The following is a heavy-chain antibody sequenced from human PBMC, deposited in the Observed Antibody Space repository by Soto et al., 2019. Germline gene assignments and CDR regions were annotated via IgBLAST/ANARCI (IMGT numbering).Heavy chain of an antibody. D-gene: IGHD4-17*01. J-gene: IGHJ4*02. Sequence: PGGSRRLSCAASGFTFSSFGMHGVRQAPGKGLEWVALLSYDGSKEYYADSVKGRFSVSRDNSKNTLYLQMNSLRVEDTAVYFCAKRLLRGTTLSVLDYWGRGTLVTVSS. CDR1: GFTFSSFG. CDR3: AKRLLRGTTLSVLDY. CDR2: LSYDGSKE. V-gene: IGHV3-30*18.